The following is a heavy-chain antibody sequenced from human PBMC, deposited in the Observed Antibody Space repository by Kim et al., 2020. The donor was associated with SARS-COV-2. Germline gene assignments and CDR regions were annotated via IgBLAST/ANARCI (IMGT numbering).Heavy chain of an antibody. J-gene: IGHJ4*02. V-gene: IGHV3-48*04. CDR3: ARVGGYDFWSGYYDFDY. CDR1: GFTFSSYS. Sequence: GGSLRLSCAASGFTFSSYSMNWVRQAPGKGLEWVSYISSSSSTIYYADSVKGRFTISRDNAKNSLYLQMNSLRAEDTAVYYCARVGGYDFWSGYYDFDYWGQGTLVTVSS. CDR2: ISSSSSTI. D-gene: IGHD3-3*01.